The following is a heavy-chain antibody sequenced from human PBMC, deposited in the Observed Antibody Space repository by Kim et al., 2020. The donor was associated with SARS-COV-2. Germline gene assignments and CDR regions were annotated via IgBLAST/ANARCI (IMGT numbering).Heavy chain of an antibody. CDR3: AREGVNDYVWGSWAFDI. V-gene: IGHV1-2*02. J-gene: IGHJ3*02. D-gene: IGHD3-16*01. Sequence: FQGRVTMTRDTSISTAYMELSRLRSDDTAVYYCAREGVNDYVWGSWAFDIWGQGTMVTVSS.